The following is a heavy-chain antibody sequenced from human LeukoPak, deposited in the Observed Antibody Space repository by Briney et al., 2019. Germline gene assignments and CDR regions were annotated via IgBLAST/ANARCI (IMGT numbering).Heavy chain of an antibody. Sequence: GASVKVACKASGYTFTSYTIHWVRQAPGQRLEWMGWINAGNGNTKYSQEFQGRVTITRDTSASTAYMELSSLRSEDMAVYYCAREGVDTAMAFDYWGQGTLVTVSS. D-gene: IGHD5-18*01. CDR2: INAGNGNT. CDR1: GYTFTSYT. V-gene: IGHV1-3*03. CDR3: AREGVDTAMAFDY. J-gene: IGHJ4*02.